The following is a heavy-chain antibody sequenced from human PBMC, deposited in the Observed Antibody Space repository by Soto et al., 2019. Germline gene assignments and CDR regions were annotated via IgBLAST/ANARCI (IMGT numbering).Heavy chain of an antibody. CDR1: GFTFSSYS. V-gene: IGHV3-48*02. J-gene: IGHJ4*02. D-gene: IGHD3-3*01. CDR2: ISSSSSTI. CDR3: ARIRIRGEARMYYDFWSGYQNFDY. Sequence: GGSLRLSCAASGFTFSSYSMNWVRQAPGKGLEWVSYISSSSSTIYYAESVKGRFTISRDNAKNSLYLQMNSLRDEDTAVYYCARIRIRGEARMYYDFWSGYQNFDYWGQGTLVTVSS.